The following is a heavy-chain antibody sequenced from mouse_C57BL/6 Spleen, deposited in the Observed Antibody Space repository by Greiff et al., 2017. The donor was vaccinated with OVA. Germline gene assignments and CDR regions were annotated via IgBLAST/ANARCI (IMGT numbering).Heavy chain of an antibody. D-gene: IGHD2-10*01. V-gene: IGHV1-55*01. Sequence: VHLVESGAELVKPGASVKMSCKASGYTFTSYWITWVKQRPGQGLEWIGDIYPGSGSTNYNEKFKSKATLTVDTSSSTAYMQLSSLTSEDSAVYYCATAYPLDYWGQGTTLTVSS. CDR2: IYPGSGST. CDR1: GYTFTSYW. CDR3: ATAYPLDY. J-gene: IGHJ2*01.